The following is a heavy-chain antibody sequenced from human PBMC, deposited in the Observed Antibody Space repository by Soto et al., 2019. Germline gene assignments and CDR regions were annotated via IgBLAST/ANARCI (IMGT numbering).Heavy chain of an antibody. CDR3: ARVRYSGYDYRQQLVR. J-gene: IGHJ4*02. CDR2: ISYDGSNK. CDR1: GFTFSSYA. V-gene: IGHV3-30-3*01. Sequence: GGSLRLSCAAAGFTFSSYAMHWVRQAPGKGLEWVAVISYDGSNKYYADSVKGRFTISRDNSTNTLYLQMNSLRAEDTAVYYCARVRYSGYDYRQQLVRWGQGTLVTVSS. D-gene: IGHD5-12*01.